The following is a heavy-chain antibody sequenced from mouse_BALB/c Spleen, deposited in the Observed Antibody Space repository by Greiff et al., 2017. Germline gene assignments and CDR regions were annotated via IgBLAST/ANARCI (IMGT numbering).Heavy chain of an antibody. Sequence: VQLQQSGAELVRPGALVKLSCTASGFNIKDYYMHWVQQRPEQGLEWIGWIDPENGNTIYDPKFQGKASITADTSSNTAYLQLSSLTSEDTAVYYYARTYDYDDTSYAMDYWGQGTPVTVSA. D-gene: IGHD2-4*01. J-gene: IGHJ4*01. V-gene: IGHV14-1*02. CDR1: GFNIKDYY. CDR2: IDPENGNT. CDR3: ARTYDYDDTSYAMDY.